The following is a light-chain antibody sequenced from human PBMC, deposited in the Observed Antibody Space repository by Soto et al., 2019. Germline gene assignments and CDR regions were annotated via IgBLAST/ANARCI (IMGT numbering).Light chain of an antibody. CDR1: QSVIGSY. Sequence: EIVLTQSPGTLSLSPGERATLSCRASQSVIGSYLAWYQQKPGQAPSLLIYGASSRATVIPDRISGRGSGTDFTLTISRLEPEEFEVYYCQHYSNPGITFGQGTRLEIK. CDR2: GAS. J-gene: IGKJ5*01. V-gene: IGKV3-20*01. CDR3: QHYSNPGIT.